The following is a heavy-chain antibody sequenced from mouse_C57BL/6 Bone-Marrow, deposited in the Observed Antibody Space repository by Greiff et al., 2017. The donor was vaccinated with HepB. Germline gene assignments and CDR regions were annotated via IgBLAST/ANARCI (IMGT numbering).Heavy chain of an antibody. CDR3: AREDYSNRAWFAY. V-gene: IGHV5-4*01. J-gene: IGHJ3*01. CDR2: ISDGGSYT. CDR1: GFTFSSYA. D-gene: IGHD2-5*01. Sequence: VQLKESGGGLVKPGGSLKLSCAASGFTFSSYAMSWVRQTPEKRLEWVATISDGGSYTYYPDNVKGRFTISRDNAKNNLYLQMSHLKSEDTAMYYCAREDYSNRAWFAYWGQGTLVTVSA.